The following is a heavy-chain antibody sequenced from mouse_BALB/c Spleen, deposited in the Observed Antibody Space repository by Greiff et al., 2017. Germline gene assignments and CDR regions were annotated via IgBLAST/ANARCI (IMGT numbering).Heavy chain of an antibody. J-gene: IGHJ4*01. CDR1: GFTFSSYA. Sequence: EVKVVESGGGLVKPGGSLKLSCAASGFTFSSYAMSWVRQSPEKRLEWVAEISSGGSYTYYPDTVTGRFTISRDNAKNTLNLEMSSLRSEDTAMYYCARDIYDGYYDYYAMDYWGQGTSVTVSS. V-gene: IGHV5-9-4*01. CDR2: ISSGGSYT. D-gene: IGHD2-3*01. CDR3: ARDIYDGYYDYYAMDY.